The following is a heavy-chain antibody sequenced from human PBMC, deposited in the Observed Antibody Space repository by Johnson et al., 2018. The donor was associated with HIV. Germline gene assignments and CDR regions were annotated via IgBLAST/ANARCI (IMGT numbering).Heavy chain of an antibody. J-gene: IGHJ3*02. V-gene: IGHV3-13*01. CDR3: ARAGSSGWSNDAFDI. Sequence: VQLVESGGGLVQPGGSLRLSCAASGFTFSSYDMHWVRQATGKGLEWVSAIGTAGDTYYPGSVTGRFTISRENAKNSLYLQMNSLRAGDTAVYYCARAGSSGWSNDAFDIWGQGTMVTVSS. D-gene: IGHD6-19*01. CDR2: IGTAGDT. CDR1: GFTFSSYD.